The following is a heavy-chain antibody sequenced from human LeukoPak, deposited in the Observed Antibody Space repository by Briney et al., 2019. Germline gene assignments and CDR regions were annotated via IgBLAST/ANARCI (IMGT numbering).Heavy chain of an antibody. CDR2: IWYDGSNK. V-gene: IGHV3-33*01. J-gene: IGHJ4*02. Sequence: PGGSLRLSCAASGFTLSSYGMHWVRQAPGKGLEWGALIWYDGSNKYHADSVKGRFTISRDHSKNTLYLQMNSLRVEDTAVYYCARPESGNYYFDYWGQGTLVTVSS. CDR3: ARPESGNYYFDY. D-gene: IGHD1-26*01. CDR1: GFTLSSYG.